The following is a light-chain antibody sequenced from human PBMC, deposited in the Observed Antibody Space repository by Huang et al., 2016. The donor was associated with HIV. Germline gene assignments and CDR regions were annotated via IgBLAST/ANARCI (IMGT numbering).Light chain of an antibody. CDR2: AAS. V-gene: IGKV1-17*03. J-gene: IGKJ4*01. Sequence: DIQMTQSPSAMSASIGDRVIIACRASQDITNYLAWFQQKTGKVPNRLIYAASNLEGGVPSRFSGSGSGTEFTLTISSLQPEDSATYYCLQHNDFPLTFGGGTRVEI. CDR3: LQHNDFPLT. CDR1: QDITNY.